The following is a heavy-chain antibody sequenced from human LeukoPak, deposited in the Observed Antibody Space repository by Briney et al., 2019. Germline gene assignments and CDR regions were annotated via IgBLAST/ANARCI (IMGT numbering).Heavy chain of an antibody. V-gene: IGHV4-59*08. CDR1: DGSISSYY. Sequence: SETLSLTCTVSDGSISSYYWSWIRQPPGKGLEWVGYIYYSGSTNYNPSLKSRVTISVDTSKKQFSLNLSSVTAADTAVYYCARRDGATCDSWGQGTLVTVSS. D-gene: IGHD5-24*01. J-gene: IGHJ4*02. CDR3: ARRDGATCDS. CDR2: IYYSGST.